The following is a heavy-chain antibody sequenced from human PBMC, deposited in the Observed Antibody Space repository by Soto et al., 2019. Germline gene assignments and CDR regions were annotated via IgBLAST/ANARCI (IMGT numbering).Heavy chain of an antibody. V-gene: IGHV3-53*01. CDR2: IYSGGST. CDR1: GFTVRSYY. Sequence: QLVESGGGLIQPGGSLRLSCTASGFTVRSYYMSWVRQAPGKGLEWVSVIYSGGSTYYGDSVKGRFTISTDNSKNTLYLQMNSLRAEATAVYYCARDYYGDYTHWGQGTLVTVSS. J-gene: IGHJ4*02. CDR3: ARDYYGDYTH. D-gene: IGHD4-17*01.